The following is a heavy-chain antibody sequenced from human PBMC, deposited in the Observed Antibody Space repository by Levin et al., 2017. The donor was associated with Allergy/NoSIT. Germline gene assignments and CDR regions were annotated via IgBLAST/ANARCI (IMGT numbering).Heavy chain of an antibody. CDR3: ARGAGLWFGELGNIDY. CDR2: IWYDGSNK. J-gene: IGHJ4*02. Sequence: GGSLRLSCAASGFTFSSYGMHWVRQAPGKGLEWVAVIWYDGSNKYYADSVKGRFTISRDNSKNTLYLQMNSLRAEDTAVYYCARGAGLWFGELGNIDYWGQGTLVTVSS. D-gene: IGHD3-10*01. CDR1: GFTFSSYG. V-gene: IGHV3-33*01.